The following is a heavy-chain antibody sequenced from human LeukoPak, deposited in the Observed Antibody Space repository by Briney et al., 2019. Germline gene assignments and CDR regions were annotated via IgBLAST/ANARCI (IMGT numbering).Heavy chain of an antibody. D-gene: IGHD1-26*01. CDR1: GYTYTDYY. V-gene: IGHV1-2*02. CDR3: VRPARSGSYPYFFDF. CDR2: INPTTGGT. Sequence: SSVKVSLKGSGYTYTDYYIHWVRPPPGQGLDWVGWINPTTGGTSYAQNFQGRVTMTRDTSISTAYMELSSLRSDDTAIFYCVRPARSGSYPYFFDFWGQGTLVTVSS. J-gene: IGHJ4*02.